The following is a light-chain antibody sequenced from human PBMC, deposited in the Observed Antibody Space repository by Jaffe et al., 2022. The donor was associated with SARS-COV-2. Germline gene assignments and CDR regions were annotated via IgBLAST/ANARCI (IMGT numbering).Light chain of an antibody. V-gene: IGKV3-15*01. CDR3: QHYNNNPPWT. CDR1: QSVSRH. J-gene: IGKJ1*01. CDR2: EAS. Sequence: EVLMTQSPATLSVSPGERATLSCRASQSVSRHLAWYQQKPGQAPRLLIYEASTRATGIPARFSGSGSGTEFTLTISSLQSEDFAVYYCQHYNNNPPWTFGQGTTVDIK.